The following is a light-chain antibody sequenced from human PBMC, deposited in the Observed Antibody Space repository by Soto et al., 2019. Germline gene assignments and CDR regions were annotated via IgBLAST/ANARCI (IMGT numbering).Light chain of an antibody. CDR1: QSISSY. CDR2: AAS. J-gene: IGKJ1*01. V-gene: IGKV1-39*01. Sequence: DIQMTQSPSSLSASVGDRVTITCRASQSISSYLNWYQQKPGQAPKLLIYAASSLQSGVPSRFSGSGSGTDFTLTISSLQPEDFATYYCQQSYSTLWTFAQGTKVEIK. CDR3: QQSYSTLWT.